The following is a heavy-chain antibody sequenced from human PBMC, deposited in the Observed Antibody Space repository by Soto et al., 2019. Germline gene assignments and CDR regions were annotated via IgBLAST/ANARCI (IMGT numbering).Heavy chain of an antibody. V-gene: IGHV3-23*01. Sequence: EAQLLESGGGLVQPGGSLRLSCAAAGFTFSIYAMSWVRQAPGKGLEWVSAISGSGGSTYYADSVKSRFTISRDNSKNTLYLQMNSLRADDTAVYYCAKATRGGAATLIRDYWGQGTLVTVSS. CDR1: GFTFSIYA. D-gene: IGHD6-13*01. CDR3: AKATRGGAATLIRDY. J-gene: IGHJ4*02. CDR2: ISGSGGST.